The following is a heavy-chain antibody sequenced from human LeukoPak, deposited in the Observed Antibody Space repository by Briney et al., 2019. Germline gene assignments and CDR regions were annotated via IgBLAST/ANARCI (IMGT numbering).Heavy chain of an antibody. D-gene: IGHD3-10*01. CDR1: GYTFTSYD. V-gene: IGHV1-8*03. CDR3: ARGFFPALPSFSRGANWFDP. J-gene: IGHJ5*02. CDR2: MNPNSGNT. Sequence: GASVKVSCKASGYTFTSYDINWVRQATGQGLEWMGWMNPNSGNTGYAQKFQGRVTITRNTSISTAYMELSSLRSEDTAVYYCARGFFPALPSFSRGANWFDPWGQGTLVTVSS.